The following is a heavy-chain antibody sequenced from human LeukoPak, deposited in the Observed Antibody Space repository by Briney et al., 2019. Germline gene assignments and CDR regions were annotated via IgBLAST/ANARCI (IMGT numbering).Heavy chain of an antibody. D-gene: IGHD3-10*01. V-gene: IGHV3-74*01. J-gene: IGHJ4*02. CDR1: GFTFNTYG. CDR3: ARDSGSGSYSGY. CDR2: INPDGSVT. Sequence: GGSLRLSCAASGFTFNTYGMHWVRQGPGKGLVWVSRINPDGSVTGHADSVKGRFTISRDNAKNTLYLQMNSLRAEDTAVYYCARDSGSGSYSGYWGLGTLVTVSS.